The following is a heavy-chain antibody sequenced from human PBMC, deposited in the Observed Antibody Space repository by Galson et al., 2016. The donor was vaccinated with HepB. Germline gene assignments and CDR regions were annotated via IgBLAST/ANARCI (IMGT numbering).Heavy chain of an antibody. D-gene: IGHD5/OR15-5a*01. CDR1: GFTFSNSW. J-gene: IGHJ4*02. CDR2: LNQDGRKK. CDR3: ADPSVA. V-gene: IGHV3-7*01. Sequence: SLRLSCAASGFTFSNSWMNWVRQAPGKGLEWVANLNQDGRKKFYVDSVKGRFTISRDNAKNSLYLQMNSLRAEDTAIYYCADPSVAWGQGTLVTVSS.